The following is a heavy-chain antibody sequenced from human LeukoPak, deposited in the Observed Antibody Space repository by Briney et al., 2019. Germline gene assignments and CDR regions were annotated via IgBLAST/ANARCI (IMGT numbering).Heavy chain of an antibody. CDR3: ARGRHYDILTGYYNERYFDY. V-gene: IGHV4-34*01. J-gene: IGHJ4*02. D-gene: IGHD3-9*01. CDR2: INHSGST. CDR1: GGSFSGYY. Sequence: SETLSLICAVYGGSFSGYYWNWIRQPPGKGLEWIGEINHSGSTNYNPSLKSRVTISVDTSKNDFSLKLSSVTAADTAVYYCARGRHYDILTGYYNERYFDYWGQGTLVTVSS.